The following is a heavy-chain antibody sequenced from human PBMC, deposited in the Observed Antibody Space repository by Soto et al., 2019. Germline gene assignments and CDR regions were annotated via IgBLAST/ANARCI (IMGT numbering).Heavy chain of an antibody. CDR1: GYTFSTYA. V-gene: IGHV1-3*01. J-gene: IGHJ6*02. CDR3: ARGKGMAENYYYYGMAV. CDR2: INGGNGHT. Sequence: ASVKVSCKASGYTFSTYALHWVRQAPGQGLEWMGWINGGNGHTRYSQKFKDRVTISRDTPASTAYMELSGLRSEDTAVYYCARGKGMAENYYYYGMAVWGQGTTVTVSS.